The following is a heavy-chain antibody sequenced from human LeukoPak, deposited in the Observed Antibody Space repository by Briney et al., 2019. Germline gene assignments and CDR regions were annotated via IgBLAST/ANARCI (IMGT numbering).Heavy chain of an antibody. CDR3: ARPQQLDYGSGSYYFDY. V-gene: IGHV3-48*03. Sequence: GGSLRLSCAASGFTFSSYEMNWVRRAPGKGLEWVSYISSSGSTIYYADSVKGRFTISRDNAKNSLYLQMNSLRAEHTAVYYCARPQQLDYGSGSYYFDYWGQGTLVTVSS. J-gene: IGHJ4*02. CDR2: ISSSGSTI. D-gene: IGHD3-10*01. CDR1: GFTFSSYE.